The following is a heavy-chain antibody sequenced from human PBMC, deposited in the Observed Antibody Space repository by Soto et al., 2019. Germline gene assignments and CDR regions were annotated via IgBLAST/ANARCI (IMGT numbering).Heavy chain of an antibody. Sequence: PSSTXSLTCSFYVWSCSVYYFDWIRQPPGKGLEWIGEIDHSGYTNYNPSLKSRVTISVDTSKNRFSLRLTSVTAAETAVYYCARVRDWLETWGPGTLVKVYS. CDR3: ARVRDWLET. V-gene: IGHV4-34*01. CDR2: IDHSGYT. CDR1: VWSCSVYY. J-gene: IGHJ5*02.